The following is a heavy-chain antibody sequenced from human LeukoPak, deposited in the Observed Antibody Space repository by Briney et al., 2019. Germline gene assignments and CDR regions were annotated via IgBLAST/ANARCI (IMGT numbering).Heavy chain of an antibody. V-gene: IGHV5-51*01. Sequence: GESLKISCKGSGYSFTSYWIGWVRQMPGKGLEWMGIIYPGDSDTRYSPSFQGQVTISADKSISTAHLQWSSLKASDTAMYYCARPYYYDSSGYSYYFDYWGQGTLVTVSS. CDR2: IYPGDSDT. CDR1: GYSFTSYW. CDR3: ARPYYYDSSGYSYYFDY. D-gene: IGHD3-22*01. J-gene: IGHJ4*02.